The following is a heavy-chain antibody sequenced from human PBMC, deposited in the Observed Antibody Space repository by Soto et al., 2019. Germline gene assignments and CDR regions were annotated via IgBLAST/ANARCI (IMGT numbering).Heavy chain of an antibody. CDR2: IYYSGST. Sequence: PSETLSLTCTVSGGSISSSSYYWGWIRQPPGKGLEWIGSIYYSGSTYYNPSLKSRVTISVDTSKNQFSLKLSSVTAADTAVYYCAGGVSWIQLWLPGDDYWGQGTLVTVSS. CDR3: AGGVSWIQLWLPGDDY. V-gene: IGHV4-39*01. D-gene: IGHD5-18*01. CDR1: GGSISSSSYY. J-gene: IGHJ4*02.